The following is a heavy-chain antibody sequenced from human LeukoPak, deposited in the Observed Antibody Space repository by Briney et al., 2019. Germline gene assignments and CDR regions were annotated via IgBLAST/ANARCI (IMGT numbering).Heavy chain of an antibody. J-gene: IGHJ6*03. CDR2: ISSSGSYI. Sequence: GGSLRLSCAASGFTFSSYSMNWVRQAPGKGLEWVSSISSSGSYIYYADSVKGRFTISRDNAKNSLYLQMNRLRAEDTAMYYCARGSAPPPLWFCELVSPYYYYMDVWGKGTTVTVSS. CDR1: GFTFSSYS. CDR3: ARGSAPPPLWFCELVSPYYYYMDV. V-gene: IGHV3-21*01. D-gene: IGHD3-10*01.